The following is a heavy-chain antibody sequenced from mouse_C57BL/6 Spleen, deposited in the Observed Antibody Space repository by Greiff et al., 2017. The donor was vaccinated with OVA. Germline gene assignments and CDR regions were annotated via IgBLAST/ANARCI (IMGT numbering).Heavy chain of an antibody. J-gene: IGHJ1*03. V-gene: IGHV1-82*01. CDR1: GYAFSSSW. CDR3: ARGDYYDV. CDR2: IYPGDGDT. D-gene: IGHD1-1*02. Sequence: VKVVESGPELVKPGASVKISCKASGYAFSSSWMNWVKQRPGKGLEWIGRIYPGDGDTNYNGKFKGKATLTADKSSSTAYMQLSSLTSEDSAVYFCARGDYYDVWGTGTTVTVSS.